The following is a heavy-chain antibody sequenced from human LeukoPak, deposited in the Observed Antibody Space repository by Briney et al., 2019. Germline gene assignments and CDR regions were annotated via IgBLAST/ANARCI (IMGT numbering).Heavy chain of an antibody. CDR1: GFTFSGYW. Sequence: TGGSLRLSCAASGFTFSGYWMFWVRQAPGKGLVWVSRIDSDGIIISSADSVKGRFTISRDNAKNTLYLQTNSLRAEDTAVYYCARGGGSYGDSWGQGTLVTVSS. CDR2: IDSDGIII. CDR3: ARGGGSYGDS. V-gene: IGHV3-74*01. J-gene: IGHJ4*02. D-gene: IGHD3-16*01.